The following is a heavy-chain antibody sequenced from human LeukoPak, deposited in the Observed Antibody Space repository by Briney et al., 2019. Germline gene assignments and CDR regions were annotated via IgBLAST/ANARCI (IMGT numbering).Heavy chain of an antibody. Sequence: SETLSLTCTVSGGSISSYYWSWIRQPPGKGLEWIGYIYFSGNTNYNPSLKSRVTISVDTSKNQFSLKLSSVAAADTAVYYCARENYDSSGLYFDYWGQGTLVTVSS. V-gene: IGHV4-59*01. J-gene: IGHJ4*02. CDR1: GGSISSYY. CDR2: IYFSGNT. D-gene: IGHD3-22*01. CDR3: ARENYDSSGLYFDY.